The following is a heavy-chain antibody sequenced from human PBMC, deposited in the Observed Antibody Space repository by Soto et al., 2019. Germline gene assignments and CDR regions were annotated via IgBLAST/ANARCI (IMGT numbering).Heavy chain of an antibody. D-gene: IGHD3-3*02. J-gene: IGHJ6*02. V-gene: IGHV4-34*02. CDR2: INHCGGT. CDR1: GGSFSGYY. Sequence: QVQPEQWGAGLLKPSETLSLTCAVYGGSFSGYYWTWIRQAPGKGLEWIGEINHCGGTNYNSSLKSRVTISVDTSKNQCSLILYSVTAADTAVYYCARDRQYYQFWSGCQNEGPCAMDVWGQGTTVTVSS. CDR3: ARDRQYYQFWSGCQNEGPCAMDV.